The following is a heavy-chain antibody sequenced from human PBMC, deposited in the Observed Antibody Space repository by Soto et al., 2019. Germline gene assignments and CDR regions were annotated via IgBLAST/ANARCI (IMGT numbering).Heavy chain of an antibody. J-gene: IGHJ4*02. Sequence: TSETLSLTCTVSGGSISSYYWSWIRQPAGKGLEWIGRIYTSGSTNYNPSLKSRVTMSVDTSKNQFSLKLSSLTAADTAVYFCARADDFSDRFDYWGQGALVTVSS. CDR2: IYTSGST. CDR1: GGSISSYY. D-gene: IGHD4-17*01. V-gene: IGHV4-4*07. CDR3: ARADDFSDRFDY.